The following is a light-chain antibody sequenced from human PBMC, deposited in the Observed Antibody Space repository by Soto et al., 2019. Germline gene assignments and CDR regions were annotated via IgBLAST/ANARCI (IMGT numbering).Light chain of an antibody. CDR3: SSYASTSIVV. J-gene: IGLJ2*01. CDR1: SSDIGAYNY. V-gene: IGLV2-14*01. Sequence: QSALTQPASVSGSPGQSITISCTGTSSDIGAYNYVSWYQQYPGKAPKLIIYDVSNRPSGVSNRFSGSKSGNTASLTISGLQAEDEADYYCSSYASTSIVVFGGGTKLTVL. CDR2: DVS.